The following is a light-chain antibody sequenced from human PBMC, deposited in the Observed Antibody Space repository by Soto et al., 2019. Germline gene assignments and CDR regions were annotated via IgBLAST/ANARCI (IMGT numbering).Light chain of an antibody. V-gene: IGKV3-20*01. Sequence: EIVLTQSPGTLSLSPGARAALSCRASRSLSSTSLAWYPQRPGQAPRLLIYDASSRATGIPDRFSGSGSGTDFTLTINRLEPDDFAVYYCQQYGSSPRTFGQGTKVEI. J-gene: IGKJ1*01. CDR3: QQYGSSPRT. CDR2: DAS. CDR1: RSLSSTS.